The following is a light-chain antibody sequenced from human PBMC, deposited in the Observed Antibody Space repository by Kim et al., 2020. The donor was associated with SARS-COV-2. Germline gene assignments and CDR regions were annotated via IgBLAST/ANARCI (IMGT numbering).Light chain of an antibody. CDR2: ATS. J-gene: IGKJ2*01. CDR1: QGISSS. V-gene: IGKV1-NL1*01. CDR3: QQYYAVPFT. Sequence: DIQMTQSPSSLPASVGDRVTITCRAGQGISSSLAWLQQKPGTAPKLLISATSKLEDGVPARFSGRGPGTEFTLTISSLQPEDVATYFCQQYYAVPFTFGQGTKLEI.